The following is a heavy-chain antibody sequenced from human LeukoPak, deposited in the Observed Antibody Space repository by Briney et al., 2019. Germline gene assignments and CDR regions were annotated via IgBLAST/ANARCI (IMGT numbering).Heavy chain of an antibody. CDR1: GYTFTSYY. D-gene: IGHD1-26*01. Sequence: ASVTVSCKASGYTFTSYYMHWVRQAPGQGLEWMGIINPSGGSTSYAQKFQGRVTMTRDTSTSTVYMELSSLRSEDTAVYYCARVLVRGSYYHPYFDYWGQGTLVTVSS. CDR2: INPSGGST. CDR3: ARVLVRGSYYHPYFDY. J-gene: IGHJ4*02. V-gene: IGHV1-46*01.